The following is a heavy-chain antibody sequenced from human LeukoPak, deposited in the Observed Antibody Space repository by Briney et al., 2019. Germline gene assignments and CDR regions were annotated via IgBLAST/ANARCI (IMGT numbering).Heavy chain of an antibody. V-gene: IGHV1-69*01. D-gene: IGHD2-2*02. Sequence: SVKVSCKASGGTFSSYAISWVRQAPGQGLEWMGGIIPVFGTPNYAQKFQGRVTITADESTRTAYMELSSLRSEDTAVYYCARVTGGRYCSTTSCYMRGWFDPWGQGTLVTVSS. CDR3: ARVTGGRYCSTTSCYMRGWFDP. J-gene: IGHJ5*02. CDR1: GGTFSSYA. CDR2: IIPVFGTP.